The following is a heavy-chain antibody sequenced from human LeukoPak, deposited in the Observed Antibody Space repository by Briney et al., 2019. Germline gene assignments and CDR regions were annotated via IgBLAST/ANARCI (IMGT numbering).Heavy chain of an antibody. J-gene: IGHJ3*02. CDR2: MNSDGSSI. Sequence: PGGSPRLSCAASGFPFSNYWMHWVRQAPGKGLVWVSRMNSDGSSISYADSVKGRFTISRDNAKNTLYLQMNSLRAEDAAVDYCAREGGDQLLEGFDIWGQGTMVTVSS. CDR3: AREGGDQLLEGFDI. D-gene: IGHD2-21*01. CDR1: GFPFSNYW. V-gene: IGHV3-74*01.